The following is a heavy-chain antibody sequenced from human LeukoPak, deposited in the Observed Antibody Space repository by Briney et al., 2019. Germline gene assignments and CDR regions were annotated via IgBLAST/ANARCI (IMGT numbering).Heavy chain of an antibody. Sequence: GGSLRLSCAASGFTFSGHWMSWVRQAPGKGLEWVANINQGGSDKYYVDSVKGRFTISRDNAKNSFYLQMNSLRGEDTAVYYCARIGGVWYFDLWGRGTLVTVSS. V-gene: IGHV3-7*01. CDR1: GFTFSGHW. J-gene: IGHJ2*01. CDR3: ARIGGVWYFDL. D-gene: IGHD4-23*01. CDR2: INQGGSDK.